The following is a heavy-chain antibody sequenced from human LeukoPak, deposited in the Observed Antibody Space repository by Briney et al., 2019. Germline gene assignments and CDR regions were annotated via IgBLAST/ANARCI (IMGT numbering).Heavy chain of an antibody. V-gene: IGHV3-9*01. CDR3: ARGEYSSSLGMDV. CDR2: ISWNSGSI. CDR1: GFTFDDYA. D-gene: IGHD6-6*01. Sequence: GRSLRLSCAASGFTFDDYAMHWVRQAPGKGLEWVSGISWNSGSIGYADSVKGRFTISRDNSKNTLYLQMNSLRAEDTAVYYCARGEYSSSLGMDVWGQGTTVTVSS. J-gene: IGHJ6*02.